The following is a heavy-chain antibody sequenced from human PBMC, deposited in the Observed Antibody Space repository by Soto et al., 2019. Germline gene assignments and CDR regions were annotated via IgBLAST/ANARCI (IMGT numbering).Heavy chain of an antibody. Sequence: PSETLSLTCTVSGGSISSGGYYWSWIRQHPGKGLEWIGYIYYSGSTYYNPSLKSRVTISVDTSKNQFSLKLSSVTAADTAVYYCARVVTIFGVGSLDYYYYYMDVWGKGPTVTVSS. CDR1: GGSISSGGYY. CDR3: ARVVTIFGVGSLDYYYYYMDV. D-gene: IGHD3-3*01. CDR2: IYYSGST. J-gene: IGHJ6*03. V-gene: IGHV4-31*03.